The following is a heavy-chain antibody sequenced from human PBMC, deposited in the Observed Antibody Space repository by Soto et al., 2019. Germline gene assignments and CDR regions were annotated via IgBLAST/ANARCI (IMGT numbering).Heavy chain of an antibody. Sequence: PGESLKISCKGSGYSFTSYWIGWVRQMPGKGLEWMGIIYPGDSDTRYSPSFQGQVTISADKSISTAYLQWSSLKASDTAMYYCARQYCGSTSCYYRQYGMDVWGQGTTVTVSS. CDR1: GYSFTSYW. V-gene: IGHV5-51*01. CDR3: ARQYCGSTSCYYRQYGMDV. D-gene: IGHD2-2*01. CDR2: IYPGDSDT. J-gene: IGHJ6*02.